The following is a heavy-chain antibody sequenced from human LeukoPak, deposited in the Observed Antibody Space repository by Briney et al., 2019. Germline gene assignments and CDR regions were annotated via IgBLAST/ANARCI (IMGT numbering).Heavy chain of an antibody. J-gene: IGHJ4*02. CDR2: IYSGGST. D-gene: IGHD1-26*01. CDR1: GFTVSDNY. V-gene: IGHV3-66*01. CDR3: ARGGHNSGSYFTNFDY. Sequence: PGGSLRLSCAASGFTVSDNYMSWVRQAPGKGLEWVSVIYSGGSTYHAESVKGRFTISRDNSKNTLYLQMGSLRAEDMAVYYCARGGHNSGSYFTNFDYWGQGTLVTVSS.